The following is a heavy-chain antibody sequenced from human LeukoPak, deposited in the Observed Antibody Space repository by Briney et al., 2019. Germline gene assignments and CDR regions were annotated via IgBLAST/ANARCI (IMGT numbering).Heavy chain of an antibody. D-gene: IGHD2-21*02. J-gene: IGHJ4*02. V-gene: IGHV3-23*01. CDR2: VTGSGDST. CDR3: AKWGSTAYY. Sequence: GGSLRLSCAASGFTFRSCAMTWVRQAPGKGLEWVSSVTGSGDSTYYADSVKGRFTISRDNSKNTLYLQMNSLRAGDTAVYYCAKWGSTAYYWGQGTLVTVSS. CDR1: GFTFRSCA.